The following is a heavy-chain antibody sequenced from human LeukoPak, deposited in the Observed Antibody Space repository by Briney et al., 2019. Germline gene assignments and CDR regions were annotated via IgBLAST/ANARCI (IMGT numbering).Heavy chain of an antibody. D-gene: IGHD1-26*01. J-gene: IGHJ3*02. CDR2: IIPILGIA. V-gene: IGHV1-69*04. Sequence: GASVKVSCKASGGTFSSSAISWVRQAPGQGLEWMGRIIPILGIANYAQKFQGRVTITADKSTSTAYMELSSLRSEDTAVYYCARGGPSDAFDIWGQGTMVTVSS. CDR3: ARGGPSDAFDI. CDR1: GGTFSSSA.